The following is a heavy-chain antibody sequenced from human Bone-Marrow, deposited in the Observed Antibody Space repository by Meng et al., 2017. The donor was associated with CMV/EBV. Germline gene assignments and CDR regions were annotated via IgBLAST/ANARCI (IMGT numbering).Heavy chain of an antibody. Sequence: GESLKISCAASGFTFSSYTMNWVRQAPGKGLEWVSSITSSSGYIYYADSVKGRFTISRDNAKNSLYLQMNSLRAEDTAVYYCARKPLAAAGHNWFDPWGQGTLVTV. CDR3: ARKPLAAAGHNWFDP. J-gene: IGHJ5*02. V-gene: IGHV3-21*01. CDR2: ITSSSGYI. CDR1: GFTFSSYT. D-gene: IGHD6-13*01.